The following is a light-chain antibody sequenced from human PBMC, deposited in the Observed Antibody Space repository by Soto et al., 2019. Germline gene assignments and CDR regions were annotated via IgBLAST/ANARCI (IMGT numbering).Light chain of an antibody. V-gene: IGKV3-20*01. CDR1: QSISSSY. CDR2: GAS. CDR3: QQYGSSAWT. J-gene: IGKJ1*01. Sequence: EMVLTQAPGTLSLSPGKRATLSCRASQSISSSYLAWSQQRPGQAPRLLIYGASSRATGIPDRFSGSGSGTEFTLTLSRLEPEDFAVYYCQQYGSSAWTFGQGTKGEIK.